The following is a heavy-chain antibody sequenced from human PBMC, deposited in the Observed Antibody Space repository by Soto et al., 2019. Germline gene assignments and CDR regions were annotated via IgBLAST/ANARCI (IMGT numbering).Heavy chain of an antibody. CDR3: AKVPLALRTLDY. J-gene: IGHJ4*02. V-gene: IGHV3-30*18. CDR1: GFTFSNYG. D-gene: IGHD3-16*01. Sequence: PGGSLRLSCAASGFTFSNYGMHWVRQAPGKGLEWVAVISYDGRNKQYADSVKGRFTISRDNSKNTLYLQMDSLRAEDTAVYYCAKVPLALRTLDYWGQGTLVTVSS. CDR2: ISYDGRNK.